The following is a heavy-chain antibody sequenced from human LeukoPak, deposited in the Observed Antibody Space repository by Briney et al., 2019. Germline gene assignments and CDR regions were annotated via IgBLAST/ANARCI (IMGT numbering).Heavy chain of an antibody. CDR2: IWYGGSNK. V-gene: IGHV3-30*02. J-gene: IGHJ4*02. D-gene: IGHD2-2*01. CDR3: AKDLRRVVAAIDHEWPLDY. Sequence: PGGSLRLSCAASGFTFSSYGMHWVRQAPGKGLEWVAVIWYGGSNKYYADSVKGRFTISRDNSKNPLYLQMNSLRAEDTAVYYCAKDLRRVVAAIDHEWPLDYWGQGTLVTVSS. CDR1: GFTFSSYG.